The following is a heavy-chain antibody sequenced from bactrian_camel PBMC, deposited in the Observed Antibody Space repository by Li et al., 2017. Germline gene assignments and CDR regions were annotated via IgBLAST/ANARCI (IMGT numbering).Heavy chain of an antibody. CDR2: IYQGSNST. J-gene: IGHJ6*01. D-gene: IGHD3*01. V-gene: IGHV3S40*01. CDR3: AADSRWSEPTTRPLVYPCSRRDASFGY. CDR1: GDTISSYC. Sequence: DVQLVESGGGSVQAGGSLRLSCAASGDTISSYCMGWFRQAPEKVREGVASIYQGSNSTYYADSVKGRFTISQDNAKRTVYLQMNSLKPEDTAVYYCAADSRWSEPTTRPLVYPCSRRDASFGYCGQGTQVTVS.